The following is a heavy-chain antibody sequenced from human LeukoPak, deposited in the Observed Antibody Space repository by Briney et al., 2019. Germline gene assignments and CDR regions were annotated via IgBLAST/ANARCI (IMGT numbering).Heavy chain of an antibody. V-gene: IGHV3-21*01. D-gene: IGHD1-26*01. Sequence: GGSLRLSCAASGFTFSSYSLNWVRQAPGKGLEWVSSISSTSNYRYYADSVKGRFTISRDNAQNSLTLHMNTLRADDTAVYYCAKDGGTHFDHWGQGTLVTVSS. CDR1: GFTFSSYS. J-gene: IGHJ4*02. CDR2: ISSTSNYR. CDR3: AKDGGTHFDH.